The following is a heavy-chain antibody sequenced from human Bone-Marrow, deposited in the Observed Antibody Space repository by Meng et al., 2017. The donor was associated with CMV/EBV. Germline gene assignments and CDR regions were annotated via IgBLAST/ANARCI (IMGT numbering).Heavy chain of an antibody. CDR3: ARGTGDCSGGTCYSNFDY. D-gene: IGHD2-15*01. CDR2: IYSGDRT. V-gene: IGHV3-66*02. CDR1: GFIVSNNY. Sequence: GESLKISCAASGFIVSNNYMSWVRQAPGKGLEWVSVIYSGDRTDYADSVKGRFTTSRDKSKNTMYLQMDSLRAEDTALYYCARGTGDCSGGTCYSNFDYWGQGTLVTVSS. J-gene: IGHJ4*02.